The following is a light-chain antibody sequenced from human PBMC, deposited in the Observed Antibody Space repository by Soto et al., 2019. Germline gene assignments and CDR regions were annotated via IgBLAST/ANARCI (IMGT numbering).Light chain of an antibody. CDR1: SSNIGAGGD. CDR3: QSYDSGLSISI. CDR2: VNG. J-gene: IGLJ1*01. Sequence: QAVVTQPPSVSGAPGQRVTISCTGSSSNIGAGGDVHWYQQFLGAAPKLLIYVNGNRPSGVPDRFSGFRSGTSASLVITGLQAEDEADYYCQSYDSGLSISIFGTGTKLTVL. V-gene: IGLV1-40*01.